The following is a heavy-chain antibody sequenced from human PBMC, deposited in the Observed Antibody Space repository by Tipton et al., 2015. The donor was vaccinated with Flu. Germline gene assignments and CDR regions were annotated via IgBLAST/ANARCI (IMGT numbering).Heavy chain of an antibody. CDR2: ISYDGSTK. D-gene: IGHD2-2*01. Sequence: QVQLVQSGGGVGQPGRSLRLSCATSGFSFSSYGMLWFRQAPGKGLEWVAFISYDGSTKHYADSVKGRFTISRDFSKNTVFLQMNSLRIDDTASPTSPKVFD. V-gene: IGHV3-30*19. CDR3: PKVFD. CDR1: GFSFSSYG. J-gene: IGHJ2*01.